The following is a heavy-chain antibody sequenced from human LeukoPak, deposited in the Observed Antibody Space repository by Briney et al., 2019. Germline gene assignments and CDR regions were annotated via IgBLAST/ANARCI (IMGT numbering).Heavy chain of an antibody. V-gene: IGHV4-34*01. CDR3: ARGKRVFLGIEKPQFDY. Sequence: SETLSLTCAVYGGSFSGYYWSWIRQPPGKGLEWIGEINHSGSTNYNPSLKSRVTISVDTSKNQFSLKLSSVTAADTAVYYCARGKRVFLGIEKPQFDYGGQGTLVTVSS. D-gene: IGHD7-27*01. J-gene: IGHJ4*02. CDR2: INHSGST. CDR1: GGSFSGYY.